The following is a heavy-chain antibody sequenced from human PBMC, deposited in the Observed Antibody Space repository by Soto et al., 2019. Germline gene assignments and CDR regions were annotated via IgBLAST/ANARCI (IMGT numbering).Heavy chain of an antibody. CDR1: GFTFSSYW. Sequence: GGSLRLSCAASGFTFSSYWMSWVRQAPGKGLEWVANIKQDGSEKYYVDSVKGRFTISRDNAKNSLYLQMNSLRAEDTAVYYCAREYGTMVRGVIITYYYMDVWGKGTTVTVSS. V-gene: IGHV3-7*01. CDR2: IKQDGSEK. CDR3: AREYGTMVRGVIITYYYMDV. J-gene: IGHJ6*03. D-gene: IGHD3-10*01.